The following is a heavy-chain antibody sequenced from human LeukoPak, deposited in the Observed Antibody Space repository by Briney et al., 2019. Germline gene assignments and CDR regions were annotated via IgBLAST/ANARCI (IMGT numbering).Heavy chain of an antibody. Sequence: GASVKVSCKASGYTFTSYYMHWVRQAPGQGLEWMGIINPSGGSTSYAQKFQGRVTMTRDMSTSTVYMELSSLRSEDTAVYYCARERCSGGSCYSNWFDPWGQGTLVTVSS. J-gene: IGHJ5*02. CDR1: GYTFTSYY. V-gene: IGHV1-46*01. CDR2: INPSGGST. CDR3: ARERCSGGSCYSNWFDP. D-gene: IGHD2-15*01.